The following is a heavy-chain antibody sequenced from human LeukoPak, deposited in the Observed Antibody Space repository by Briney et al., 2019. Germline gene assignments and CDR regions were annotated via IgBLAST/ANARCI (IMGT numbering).Heavy chain of an antibody. J-gene: IGHJ4*02. CDR3: ARGAARY. V-gene: IGHV3-15*01. Sequence: GGSPRLSCAASGFTFSNAWMTWVRQAPGKGLEWVGRIRSNADGGTTDYVAPVKGRFTISRDDSKNTLYLQMNSLRAEDTAVYYCARGAARYWGQGTLVTVSS. CDR1: GFTFSNAW. D-gene: IGHD6-13*01. CDR2: IRSNADGGTT.